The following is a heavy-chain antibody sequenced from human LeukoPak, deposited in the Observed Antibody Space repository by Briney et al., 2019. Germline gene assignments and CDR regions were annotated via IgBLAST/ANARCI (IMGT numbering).Heavy chain of an antibody. CDR3: ARGKGEQLNGMVGFDY. Sequence: PSETLSLTCAVYGGSFSGYYWSWIRQPPGKGLEWIGEINHSGSTNYNPSLKSRVTISVDTSKNQFSLKLSSVTAADTAVYYCARGKGEQLNGMVGFDYWGQGTLVTVSS. CDR2: INHSGST. D-gene: IGHD6-13*01. CDR1: GGSFSGYY. J-gene: IGHJ4*02. V-gene: IGHV4-34*01.